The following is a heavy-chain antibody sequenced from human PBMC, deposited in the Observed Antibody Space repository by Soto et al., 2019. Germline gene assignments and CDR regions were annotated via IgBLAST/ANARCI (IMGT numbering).Heavy chain of an antibody. V-gene: IGHV4-4*02. J-gene: IGHJ6*02. D-gene: IGHD3-16*02. CDR1: GGSISSSNW. Sequence: PSETLSLTCAVSGGSISSSNWWSWVRQPPGKGLEWIGEIYHSGSTNYNPSLKSRVTISVDKSKNQFSLKLSSVTAADTAVYYWARVVVGGWGSYPFYYYYGMDVWGQGTRVTVPS. CDR2: IYHSGST. CDR3: ARVVVGGWGSYPFYYYYGMDV.